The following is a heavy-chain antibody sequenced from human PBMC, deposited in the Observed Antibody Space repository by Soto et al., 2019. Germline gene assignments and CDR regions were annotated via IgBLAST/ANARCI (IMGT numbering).Heavy chain of an antibody. V-gene: IGHV3-33*01. CDR2: IWYDGTTK. J-gene: IGHJ4*02. Sequence: QEQLVESGGGVVQPGTSLRLSCAASGITFRNYGMHWVRQAPGKGLEWVAVIWYDGTTKFYPDSVKGRFTISRDNSKNTLYLQMSSLRAEDTAVSYCATVDTYYRSGFWGQGTLVTVSS. CDR3: ATVDTYYRSGF. D-gene: IGHD3-10*01. CDR1: GITFRNYG.